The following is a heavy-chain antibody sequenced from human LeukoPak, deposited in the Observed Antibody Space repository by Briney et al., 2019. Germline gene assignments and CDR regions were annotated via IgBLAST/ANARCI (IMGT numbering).Heavy chain of an antibody. D-gene: IGHD3-16*01. CDR2: ISYDGSNR. J-gene: IGHJ4*02. CDR3: ATHRGGWGGDLDY. CDR1: GFTFSSYG. Sequence: PRGSLRLSCAASGFTFSSYGMHWVRQAPGKGLEWVAVISYDGSNRYYADSVKGRFTISRDTSKNTLYLQMNSLRAEDTAVYYCATHRGGWGGDLDYWGQGTLVTVSS. V-gene: IGHV3-30*03.